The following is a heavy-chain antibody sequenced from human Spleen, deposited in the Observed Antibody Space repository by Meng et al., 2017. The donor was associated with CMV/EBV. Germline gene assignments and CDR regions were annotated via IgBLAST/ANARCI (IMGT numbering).Heavy chain of an antibody. CDR2: INHSGST. D-gene: IGHD3-3*01. J-gene: IGHJ4*02. Sequence: GSLRLSCAVYGGSFSGYYWSWIRQPPGKGLEWIGEINHSGSTNYNPSLKSRVTISVDTFKNQFSLKLSSVTAADTAVYYCARVLWGGYYYWGQGTLVTVSS. CDR3: ARVLWGGYYY. CDR1: GGSFSGYY. V-gene: IGHV4-34*01.